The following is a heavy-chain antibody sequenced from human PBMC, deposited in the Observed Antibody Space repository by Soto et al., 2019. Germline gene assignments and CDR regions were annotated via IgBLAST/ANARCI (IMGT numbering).Heavy chain of an antibody. Sequence: QVHLAESGGGGSQPGRTLRLSCAASGFTCSTTGLHWVRQARGRGLEWVAMISHDGGEKSYTVSVKGRFTISRDTTKTTLYLLMDSLRPEDTAIYHCAKDLYGAGWYNYFDPWGQGTLVTVSS. CDR3: AKDLYGAGWYNYFDP. CDR2: ISHDGGEK. J-gene: IGHJ5*02. D-gene: IGHD6-19*01. V-gene: IGHV3-30*18. CDR1: GFTCSTTG.